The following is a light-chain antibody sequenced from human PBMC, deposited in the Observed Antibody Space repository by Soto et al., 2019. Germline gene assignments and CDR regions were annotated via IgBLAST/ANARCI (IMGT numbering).Light chain of an antibody. CDR3: QQYNSQRT. V-gene: IGKV1-5*03. J-gene: IGKJ1*01. CDR1: QYISSW. CDR2: NAS. Sequence: DVQMTQSPSTLSASVGDRVTITCRASQYISSWLAWYQQKPVKAPKLLIYNASSLESGVPSRFSGSGSGTDFTLTISSLQPDDFATYYCQQYNSQRTFGQGTKVEIK.